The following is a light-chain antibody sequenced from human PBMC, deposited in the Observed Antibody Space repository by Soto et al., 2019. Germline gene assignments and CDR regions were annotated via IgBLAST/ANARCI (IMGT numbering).Light chain of an antibody. CDR2: DII. J-gene: IGLJ1*01. Sequence: QSALTQPASVSGSPGQSITISCTGTSSDVGAYIFVSWYQQHPGKAPKLMIYDIINRPSGVSNRFSGSKSGNTASLTISGLQAEDEADYSCVSFTTSRSYVFGTGTKVTVL. V-gene: IGLV2-14*03. CDR3: VSFTTSRSYV. CDR1: SSDVGAYIF.